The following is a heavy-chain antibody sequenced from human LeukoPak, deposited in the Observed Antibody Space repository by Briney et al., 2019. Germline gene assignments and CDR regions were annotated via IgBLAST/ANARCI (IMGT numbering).Heavy chain of an antibody. CDR3: ARGGYYDSSGYRVSWYFDL. Sequence: GASVKVSCKASGGTFSSYAISWVRQAPGQGLEWMGRIIPILGIANYAQKFQGRVTITADKSTSTAYMELSSLRSEDTAVYYCARGGYYDSSGYRVSWYFDLWGRGTLVTVSS. D-gene: IGHD3-22*01. CDR2: IIPILGIA. J-gene: IGHJ2*01. CDR1: GGTFSSYA. V-gene: IGHV1-69*04.